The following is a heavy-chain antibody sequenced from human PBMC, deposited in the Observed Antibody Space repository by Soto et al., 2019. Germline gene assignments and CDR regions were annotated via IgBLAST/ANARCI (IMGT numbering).Heavy chain of an antibody. D-gene: IGHD3-3*01. V-gene: IGHV3-23*01. CDR2: ISGSGGST. CDR1: GFTFSSYA. Sequence: GGSLRLSCAASGFTFSSYAMSWVRQAPGKGLEWVSAISGSGGSTYYADSVKGRFTISSDNSKNTLYLQMNSLRAEDTAVYYCAKNWDYDFWSGYFYGMDVWGQGTTVTVSS. CDR3: AKNWDYDFWSGYFYGMDV. J-gene: IGHJ6*02.